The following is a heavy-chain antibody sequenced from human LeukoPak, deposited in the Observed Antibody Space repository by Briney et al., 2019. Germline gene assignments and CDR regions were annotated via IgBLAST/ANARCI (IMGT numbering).Heavy chain of an antibody. CDR1: GVSISSSSYY. Sequence: SETLSLTCTVSGVSISSSSYYWGWIRQPPGKGLEWIGSIYYSGSTYYNPSLKSRVTISVDTSKNQFSLKLSSVTAADTAVYYCARAKVLLWFGELSQYNWFDPWGQGTLVTVSS. V-gene: IGHV4-39*07. CDR3: ARAKVLLWFGELSQYNWFDP. J-gene: IGHJ5*02. D-gene: IGHD3-10*01. CDR2: IYYSGST.